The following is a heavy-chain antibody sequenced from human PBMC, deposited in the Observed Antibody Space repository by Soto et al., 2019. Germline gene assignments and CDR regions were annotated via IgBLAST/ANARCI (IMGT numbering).Heavy chain of an antibody. V-gene: IGHV4-31*03. D-gene: IGHD3-22*01. J-gene: IGHJ4*02. CDR1: GGSISSGGYY. CDR2: IYYSGST. CDR3: ATERGDSSGYYYFDY. Sequence: SETLSLTCTVSGGSISSGGYYWSWIRQHPGKGLEWIGYIYYSGSTYYNPSLKSRVTISVDTSKNQFSLKLSSVTAADTAVYYCATERGDSSGYYYFDYWGQGTLVTVSS.